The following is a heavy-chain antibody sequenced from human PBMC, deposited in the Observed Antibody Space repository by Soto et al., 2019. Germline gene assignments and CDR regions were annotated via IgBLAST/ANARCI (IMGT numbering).Heavy chain of an antibody. V-gene: IGHV3-21*01. CDR1: GFTFSSYS. J-gene: IGHJ4*02. Sequence: EVQLVESGGGLVKPGGSLRLSCAASGFTFSSYSMNWVRQAPGKGLEWVSSISSSSSYIYYADSVKGRFTISRDNAKNSLYLQMNSLRADDTAVYYCARDATYYYDSSGYYLLDYWGQGTLVTVSS. D-gene: IGHD3-22*01. CDR2: ISSSSSYI. CDR3: ARDATYYYDSSGYYLLDY.